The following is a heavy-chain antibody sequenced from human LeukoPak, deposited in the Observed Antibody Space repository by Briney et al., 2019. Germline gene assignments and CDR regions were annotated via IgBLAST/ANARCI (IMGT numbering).Heavy chain of an antibody. CDR2: VKSKSAGEAT. J-gene: IGHJ4*02. CDR1: GLSISNDW. CDR3: TLIQGWGSGSYYLDY. D-gene: IGHD3-10*01. V-gene: IGHV3-15*01. Sequence: GGSLRLSCAVSGLSISNDWLSWVRQAPGKGPEWVGRVKSKSAGEATDYVAPVKGRFTISRDDSKNTLYLQMNSLKIEDTAVYYCTLIQGWGSGSYYLDYWGQGTPVTVSS.